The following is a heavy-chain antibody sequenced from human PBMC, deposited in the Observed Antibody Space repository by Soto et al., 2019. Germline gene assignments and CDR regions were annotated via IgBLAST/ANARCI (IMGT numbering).Heavy chain of an antibody. D-gene: IGHD5-18*01. CDR1: GGSISSSNW. CDR2: IYHSGST. V-gene: IGHV4-4*02. CDR3: ARTAMAYYYGMDV. Sequence: QVQLQESGPGLVKASGTLSLTCAVSGGSISSSNWWSWVRQPPGKGLEWIGEIYHSGSTNYNPSLKGRDTISVDKSKNQFALKLSSVTAADKAVYYCARTAMAYYYGMDVWGQGTTVTVSS. J-gene: IGHJ6*02.